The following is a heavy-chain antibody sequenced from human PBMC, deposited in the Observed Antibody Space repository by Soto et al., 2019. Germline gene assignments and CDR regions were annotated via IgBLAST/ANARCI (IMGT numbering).Heavy chain of an antibody. Sequence: QVQLVESGGGVVQPGRSLRLSCAASGFTFSSYAMHWVRQAPGKGLEWVAVISYDGSNKYYADSVKGRFTISRDNSKNTLYLQMNSLRAEDTAVYYCARDGGEAVAGTVAFDYWGQGTLVTVSS. V-gene: IGHV3-30-3*01. CDR2: ISYDGSNK. D-gene: IGHD6-19*01. CDR3: ARDGGEAVAGTVAFDY. CDR1: GFTFSSYA. J-gene: IGHJ4*02.